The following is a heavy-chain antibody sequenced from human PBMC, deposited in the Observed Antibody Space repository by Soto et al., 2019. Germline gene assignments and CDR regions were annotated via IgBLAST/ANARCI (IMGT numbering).Heavy chain of an antibody. CDR3: GKVLVGATGHTDSDS. Sequence: TLSLTCTVSGGSIYRSGYYWGWIRQPPGRGLEWIGNIDYNGVTYSNPSLKSRVTISRDTSRNQFSLKLTSVTAADTALYYCGKVLVGATGHTDSDSWGPGTLVTVSS. CDR2: IDYNGVT. V-gene: IGHV4-39*01. D-gene: IGHD2-15*01. J-gene: IGHJ4*02. CDR1: GGSIYRSGYY.